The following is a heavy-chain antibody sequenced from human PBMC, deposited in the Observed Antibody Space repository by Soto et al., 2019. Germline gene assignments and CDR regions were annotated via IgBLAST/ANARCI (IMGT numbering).Heavy chain of an antibody. Sequence: QVQLEESGGGVVQPGRSLRLSCAASGFTFSNYALHCVLQAPGKGLEWVAVISNDGSNEHYADSVTGQFTISRDNSQKTLYLQMNSLGAEDTAVYYCARGGGHYEWNWFDPWGQGPLVTVSS. CDR3: ARGGGHYEWNWFDP. CDR1: GFTFSNYA. CDR2: ISNDGSNE. D-gene: IGHD3-16*01. J-gene: IGHJ5*02. V-gene: IGHV3-30-3*01.